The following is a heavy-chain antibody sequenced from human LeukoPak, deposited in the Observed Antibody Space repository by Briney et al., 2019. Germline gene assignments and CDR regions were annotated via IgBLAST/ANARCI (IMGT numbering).Heavy chain of an antibody. J-gene: IGHJ6*03. CDR1: GFTFSSFD. CDR3: ARGPPRGKYYYMDV. CDR2: IGTASDT. D-gene: IGHD1-1*01. Sequence: PGGSLRLSCAASGFTFSSFDMHWVRQPTGQGLEWVSTIGTASDTYYPGSVEGRFTLSRDNAKNSFYLQMNSLTAGDTAVYYCARGPPRGKYYYMDVWGKGTTVTVXS. V-gene: IGHV3-13*01.